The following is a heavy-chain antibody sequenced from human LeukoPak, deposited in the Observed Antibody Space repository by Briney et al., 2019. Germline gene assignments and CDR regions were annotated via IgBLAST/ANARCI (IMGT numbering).Heavy chain of an antibody. CDR3: AKTCGCSYGIFDY. D-gene: IGHD5-18*01. V-gene: IGHV3-43*02. J-gene: IGHJ4*02. CDR2: ISGDGGST. CDR1: GFTFDDHA. Sequence: GGSLRLSCAASGFTFDDHAMHWVRQAPGKCLEWVSLISGDGGSTYYADSVKGRFTISRDNSKNSLYLQMNSLRTEDTALYYCAKTCGCSYGIFDYWGQGTLVTVSS.